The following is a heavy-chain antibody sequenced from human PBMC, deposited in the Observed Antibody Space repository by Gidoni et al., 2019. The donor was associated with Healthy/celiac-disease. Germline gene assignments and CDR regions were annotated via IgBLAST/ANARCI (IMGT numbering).Heavy chain of an antibody. J-gene: IGHJ4*02. D-gene: IGHD1-26*01. CDR1: S. Sequence: SMNWVRQAPGKGLEWVSYISSSSSTIYYADSVKGRFTISRDNAKNSLYLQMNSLRAEDTAVYYCARQLRSYYAYWGQGTLVTVSS. V-gene: IGHV3-48*01. CDR3: ARQLRSYYAY. CDR2: ISSSSSTI.